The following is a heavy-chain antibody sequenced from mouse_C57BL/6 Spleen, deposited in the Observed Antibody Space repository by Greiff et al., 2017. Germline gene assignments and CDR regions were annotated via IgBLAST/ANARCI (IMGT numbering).Heavy chain of an antibody. CDR2: IDPANGDT. CDR1: GFNIKDDY. CDR3: TTVYDGYPDS. V-gene: IGHV14-4*01. Sequence: EVQLQQSGAELVRPGASVKLSCTASGFNIKDDYMPWVKQRPEQGLEWIGWIDPANGDTEYASKFQGKATITADTSSNTAYLQLSSLTSEDTAVYYCTTVYDGYPDSWGQGTTLTGAS. J-gene: IGHJ2*01. D-gene: IGHD2-3*01.